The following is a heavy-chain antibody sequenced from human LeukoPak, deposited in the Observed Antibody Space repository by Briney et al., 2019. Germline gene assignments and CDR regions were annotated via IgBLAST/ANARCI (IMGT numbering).Heavy chain of an antibody. CDR1: GFTLSSYC. J-gene: IGHJ4*02. Sequence: GRSQRLSCAAAGFTLSSYCINCVRQAPGKLLEGVASISSSSSYIYYAGPVKRRFTISRDNAKNSLYLQLNSLRAEDTAVYYCARDRATSVLVYWGQGTLVTVSS. CDR2: ISSSSSYI. D-gene: IGHD1-26*01. CDR3: ARDRATSVLVY. V-gene: IGHV3-21*01.